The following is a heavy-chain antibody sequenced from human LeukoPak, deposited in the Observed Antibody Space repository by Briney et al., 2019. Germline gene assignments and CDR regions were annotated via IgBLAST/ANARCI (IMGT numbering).Heavy chain of an antibody. V-gene: IGHV3-48*04. D-gene: IGHD5-18*01. Sequence: PGGSLRLSCAASGFTFSSYSMNWVRQAPGKGLEWVSYISSSSSTIYYADSVKGRFTISRDNAKNSLYLQMNSLRAEDTAVYYCARDSEYSYGYIPYYFDYWGQGTLVTVSS. CDR1: GFTFSSYS. CDR2: ISSSSSTI. CDR3: ARDSEYSYGYIPYYFDY. J-gene: IGHJ4*02.